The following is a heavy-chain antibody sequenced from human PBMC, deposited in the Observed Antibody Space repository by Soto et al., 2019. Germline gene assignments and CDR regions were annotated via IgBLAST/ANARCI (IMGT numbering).Heavy chain of an antibody. Sequence: QVQLVQSGAEVKKPGASVKVSCKASGYTFTSYGISWVRQAPGQGLEWMGGISAYNGNTNYAQKLQGRVTMTTDTSTSTAYMELRSLRSDDTAVYYCARWKKAYYDYIWGSWFAYWGQGTLVTVSS. J-gene: IGHJ4*02. CDR1: GYTFTSYG. CDR3: ARWKKAYYDYIWGSWFAY. CDR2: ISAYNGNT. V-gene: IGHV1-18*01. D-gene: IGHD3-16*01.